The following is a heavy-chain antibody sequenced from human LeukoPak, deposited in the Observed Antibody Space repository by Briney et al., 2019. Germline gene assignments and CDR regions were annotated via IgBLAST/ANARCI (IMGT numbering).Heavy chain of an antibody. V-gene: IGHV3-48*03. CDR3: AREHCSSTSCYADY. CDR1: GFTFSSYE. Sequence: PGGTLRLSCAASGFTFSSYEMNWVRQAPGKGLEWVADISSSGSTIYYADSVKGRFTISRDNAKNSLYLQMNRLRAEDTAVYYCAREHCSSTSCYADYWGQGTLVTVSS. CDR2: ISSSGSTI. D-gene: IGHD2-2*01. J-gene: IGHJ4*02.